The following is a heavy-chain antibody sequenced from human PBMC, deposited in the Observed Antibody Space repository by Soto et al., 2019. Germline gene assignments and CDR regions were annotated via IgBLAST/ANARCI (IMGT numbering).Heavy chain of an antibody. D-gene: IGHD3-22*01. CDR3: ARNDYYDSSGYRYGPYYFDY. Sequence: SETLSLTCTVSGGSISSGDYYWSWIRQPPGKGLEWIGYIYYSGSTYYNPSLKSRVTISVDTSKNQFSLKLSSVTAADTAVYYCARNDYYDSSGYRYGPYYFDYWGQGTLVTVS. CDR1: GGSISSGDYY. J-gene: IGHJ4*02. CDR2: IYYSGST. V-gene: IGHV4-30-4*01.